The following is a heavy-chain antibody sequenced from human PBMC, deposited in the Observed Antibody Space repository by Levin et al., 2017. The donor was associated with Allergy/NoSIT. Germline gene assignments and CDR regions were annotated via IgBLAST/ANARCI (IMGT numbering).Heavy chain of an antibody. CDR2: ISSSGTAI. J-gene: IGHJ4*02. Sequence: GESLKISCAASGFTFSDYYMSWIRQAPGKGLEWVSFISSSGTAIYYADSVKGRFTISRDNAKNSLYLQMNSLRAEDTAVYYCARARIAAAVDYFDYWGQGTLVTVSS. CDR3: ARARIAAAVDYFDY. V-gene: IGHV3-11*01. CDR1: GFTFSDYY. D-gene: IGHD6-13*01.